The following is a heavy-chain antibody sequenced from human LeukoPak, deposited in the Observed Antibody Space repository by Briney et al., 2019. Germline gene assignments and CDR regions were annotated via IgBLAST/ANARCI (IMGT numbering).Heavy chain of an antibody. J-gene: IGHJ4*02. V-gene: IGHV4-39*01. D-gene: IGHD3-16*01. CDR2: IYYSGST. CDR3: ARHARNYDTRPWVDY. CDR1: GGSISSSSYY. Sequence: TSETLSLTCTVSGGSISSSSYYWGWIRQPPGKGLEWIGSIYYSGSTYYNPSLKRRVTISVDTSKNQFSLKLSSVTAADTAVYYCARHARNYDTRPWVDYWGQGTLVTVSS.